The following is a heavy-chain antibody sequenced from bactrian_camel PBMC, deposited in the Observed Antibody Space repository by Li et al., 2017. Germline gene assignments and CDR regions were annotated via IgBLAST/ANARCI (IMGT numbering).Heavy chain of an antibody. J-gene: IGHJ6*01. D-gene: IGHD2*01. CDR3: TRGGSRDLGY. Sequence: HVQLVESGGGLVQPGGSLRLSCAASGFTFSNTHMGWVRQAPGKGLEWVSSILKDGSNTYYANSVKGRFTISRDNSKNTLYLQLNSLKYEDTARYYRTRGGSRDLGYWGQGTQVTVS. V-gene: IGHV3S7*01. CDR1: GFTFSNTH. CDR2: ILKDGSNT.